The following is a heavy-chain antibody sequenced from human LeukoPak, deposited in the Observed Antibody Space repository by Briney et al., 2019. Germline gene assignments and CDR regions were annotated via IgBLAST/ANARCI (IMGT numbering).Heavy chain of an antibody. CDR1: GYTFTSYA. CDR2: INTNTGNP. Sequence: ASVKVSCKASGYTFTSYAMNWVRQAPGQGLEWMRWINTNTGNPTYAQGFTGRFVFSLDTSVSTAYLQISSLKAEDTAVYYCARGGRGYRHWWFDPWGQGTLVTVSS. CDR3: ARGGRGYRHWWFDP. V-gene: IGHV7-4-1*02. D-gene: IGHD3-10*01. J-gene: IGHJ5*02.